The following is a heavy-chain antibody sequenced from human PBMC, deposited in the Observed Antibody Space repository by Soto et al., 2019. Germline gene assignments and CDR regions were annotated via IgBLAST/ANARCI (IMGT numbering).Heavy chain of an antibody. V-gene: IGHV1-46*01. D-gene: IGHD6-6*01. J-gene: IGHJ4*02. CDR1: GYTFTSYY. CDR2: INPSGGST. CDR3: ARDGIIAARPGFFDY. Sequence: VASVKVSCKASGYTFTSYYMHWVRQAPGQGLERMGIINPSGGSTSYAQKFQGRVTMTRDTSTSTGYMELSSLRSEDTAVYYCARDGIIAARPGFFDYWGQGTLVTVSS.